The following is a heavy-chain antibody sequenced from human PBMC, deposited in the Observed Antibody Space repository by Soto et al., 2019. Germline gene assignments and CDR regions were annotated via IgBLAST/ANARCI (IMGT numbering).Heavy chain of an antibody. Sequence: EVQLVESGGGLVQPGGSLRLSCAASGFTFSDHYMDWVRQAPGKGLEWVGRTRNKANSYTTEYAACGKGRFTISRDDSKNSLDLQMNSLKTEDTAVYYCARVAGSRYYYYGMDVWGQGTTVTVSS. J-gene: IGHJ6*02. CDR2: TRNKANSYTT. D-gene: IGHD3-10*01. V-gene: IGHV3-72*01. CDR3: ARVAGSRYYYYGMDV. CDR1: GFTFSDHY.